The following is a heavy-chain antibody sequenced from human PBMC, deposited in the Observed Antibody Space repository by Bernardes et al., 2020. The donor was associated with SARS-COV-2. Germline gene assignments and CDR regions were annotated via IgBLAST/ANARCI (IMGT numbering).Heavy chain of an antibody. CDR3: ARDSTAGDDYIWGSPSGDAFDI. CDR2: IYYSGST. Sequence: SETLSLTCTVSGGSVSSGSYYWSWIRQPPGKGLEWIGYIYYSGSTNYNPSLKSRVTISVDTSKNQFSLKLSSVTAADTAVYYCARDSTAGDDYIWGSPSGDAFDIWGQGTMVTVSS. D-gene: IGHD3-16*01. V-gene: IGHV4-61*01. CDR1: GGSVSSGSYY. J-gene: IGHJ3*02.